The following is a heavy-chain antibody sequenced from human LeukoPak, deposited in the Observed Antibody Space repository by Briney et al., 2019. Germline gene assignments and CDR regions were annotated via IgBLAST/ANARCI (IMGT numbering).Heavy chain of an antibody. Sequence: GASVKVSCKPSGGTFSSYAISWVRQAPGQGLEWMGRIIPILGIANYAQKFQGRVTITADKSTSTAYMELSSLRSEDTAAYYCARDWYYYDSSGYKNYFDYWGQGTLVTVSS. CDR2: IIPILGIA. CDR1: GGTFSSYA. V-gene: IGHV1-69*04. J-gene: IGHJ4*02. CDR3: ARDWYYYDSSGYKNYFDY. D-gene: IGHD3-22*01.